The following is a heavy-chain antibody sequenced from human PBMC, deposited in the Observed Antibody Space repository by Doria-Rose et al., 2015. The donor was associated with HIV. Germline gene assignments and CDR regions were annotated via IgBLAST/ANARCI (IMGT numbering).Heavy chain of an antibody. CDR2: INHSGST. V-gene: IGHV4-34*01. Sequence: QVQLQESGAGLVKPSETLSLTCAVFGGSFSGYYWSWIRQPPGKGLEWVGEINHSGSTNYKTSLKSRVTISLETSKNLFSLKLSSVTAADTAVYYCARGLLRGGWNDVDYYYGMDVWGQGTTVTVSS. D-gene: IGHD1-1*01. CDR1: GGSFSGYY. CDR3: ARGLLRGGWNDVDYYYGMDV. J-gene: IGHJ6*02.